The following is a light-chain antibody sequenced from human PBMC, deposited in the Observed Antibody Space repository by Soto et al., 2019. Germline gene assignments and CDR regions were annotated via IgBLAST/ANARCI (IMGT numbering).Light chain of an antibody. V-gene: IGLV1-44*01. J-gene: IGLJ2*01. Sequence: QSVLTQPPSASGTPGQRVTISCSRSSSNIGSKTVNWYQQLPGTAPKLLIYSNNQRPSGVPDRFSGSKSGTSASLAISGLQPEDEADYYCAAWDDSLNGVVFGGGTKLTVL. CDR3: AAWDDSLNGVV. CDR1: SSNIGSKT. CDR2: SNN.